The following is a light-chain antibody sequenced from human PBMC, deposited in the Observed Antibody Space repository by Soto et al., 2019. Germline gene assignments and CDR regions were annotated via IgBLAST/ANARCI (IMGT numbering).Light chain of an antibody. V-gene: IGLV1-47*01. J-gene: IGLJ2*01. Sequence: QSVLTQPPSASGTPGQRVTISCSGSTSNIGSNYVYWYQQLPGTAPKLLIYRNNQRPSGVTDRFSGSKPGTSASLAISGLRSEDEADYYCATWDDSLSGPVFGGGTKLTVL. CDR1: TSNIGSNY. CDR2: RNN. CDR3: ATWDDSLSGPV.